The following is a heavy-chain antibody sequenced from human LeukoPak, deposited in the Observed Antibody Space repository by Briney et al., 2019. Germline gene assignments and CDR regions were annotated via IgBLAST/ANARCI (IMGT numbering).Heavy chain of an antibody. D-gene: IGHD3-9*01. CDR2: ISGSGGST. CDR1: GFTFSSYA. CDR3: AKRRYFDWLLSWYFDY. J-gene: IGHJ4*02. Sequence: GGSLRLSCAASGFTFSSYAMSWVRQAPGKGLEWVSAISGSGGSTYYADSVKGRFTISRDNSKNTLYLQMNSLRAEDTAVYYCAKRRYFDWLLSWYFDYWGQGTLVTVSS. V-gene: IGHV3-23*01.